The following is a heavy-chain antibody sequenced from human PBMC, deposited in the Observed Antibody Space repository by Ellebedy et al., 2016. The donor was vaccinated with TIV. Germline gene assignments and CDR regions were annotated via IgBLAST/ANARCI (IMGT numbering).Heavy chain of an antibody. CDR3: ASSRYHYYVGNTIFAY. Sequence: GESLKISCAASGFTFSSHWMNWVRQAPGKGLEWVANINEDGSDRYYVDSVKGRFTNSRDNAKSSLYLQMNSLRAEDTAVYYCASSRYHYYVGNTIFAYWGQGTLVTVSS. D-gene: IGHD3-10*02. CDR2: INEDGSDR. CDR1: GFTFSSHW. J-gene: IGHJ4*02. V-gene: IGHV3-7*01.